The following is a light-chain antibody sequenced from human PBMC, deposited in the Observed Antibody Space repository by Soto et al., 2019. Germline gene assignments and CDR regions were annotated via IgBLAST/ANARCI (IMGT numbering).Light chain of an antibody. V-gene: IGLV1-47*01. J-gene: IGLJ1*01. Sequence: QSVLTQPPSASGTPGQRVTISCSGSSSNIGSNYVYWYQQLPGTAPKLLIYRNNQRPSGVPDRFSGSKSGTSASLAISWLRSEDEADYYCAAWDDSLNYVFGTGTKVTVL. CDR1: SSNIGSNY. CDR3: AAWDDSLNYV. CDR2: RNN.